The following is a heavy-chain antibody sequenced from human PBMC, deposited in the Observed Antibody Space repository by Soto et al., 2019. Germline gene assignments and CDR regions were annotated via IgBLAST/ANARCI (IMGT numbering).Heavy chain of an antibody. CDR3: ARSNPALVPFDY. V-gene: IGHV4-31*03. J-gene: IGHJ4*02. Sequence: TLSLTCTVSGGSISSGGYYCSWIRQHPGKGLEWIGYIYYSGSTYYNPSLKSRVTISVDTSKNQFSLKLSSVTAADTSVYYCARSNPALVPFDYWGQGTLVTVSS. CDR2: IYYSGST. CDR1: GGSISSGGYY. D-gene: IGHD6-13*01.